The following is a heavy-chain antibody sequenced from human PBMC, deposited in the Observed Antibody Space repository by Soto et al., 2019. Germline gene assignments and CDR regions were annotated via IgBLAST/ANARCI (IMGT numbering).Heavy chain of an antibody. Sequence: SVKVSCKDSGGTLSSYTISWVRQAPGQGLEWMGRIIPILGIANYAQKFQGRVTITADKSTSTAYMELSSLRSEDTAVYYCARGRGVLTMVRGVTPWFDPWGQGTLVTVSS. CDR2: IIPILGIA. CDR1: GGTLSSYT. D-gene: IGHD3-10*01. J-gene: IGHJ5*02. V-gene: IGHV1-69*02. CDR3: ARGRGVLTMVRGVTPWFDP.